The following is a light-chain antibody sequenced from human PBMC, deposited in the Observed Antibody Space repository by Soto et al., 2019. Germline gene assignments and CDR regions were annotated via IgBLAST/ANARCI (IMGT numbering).Light chain of an antibody. J-gene: IGLJ1*01. CDR1: SSDVGGYNY. V-gene: IGLV2-14*01. CDR2: DVS. Sequence: QSVLTQPASVSGSPGQSITISCTGTSSDVGGYNYVSWYQQHPGKAPKLMIYDVSNRPSGVSNRFSGSKSGNTASLTISGLQAEDEADYYCSSYTSSSNLYVVGTGTKVT. CDR3: SSYTSSSNLYV.